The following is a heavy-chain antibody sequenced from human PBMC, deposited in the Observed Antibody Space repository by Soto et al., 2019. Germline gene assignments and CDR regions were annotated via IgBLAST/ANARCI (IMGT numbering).Heavy chain of an antibody. CDR2: ISSSSSTI. CDR1: GFTFRSYN. D-gene: IGHD5-12*01. V-gene: IGHV3-48*02. Sequence: DVQLVESGGGLVQPGGSLRLSCAASGFTFRSYNMNWVRQAPGKGLDWVSYISSSSSTIYYADSVKGRFTISRDNAKNSLYLQMNSLIDDDTAMYYCARGGTIAVTTIGDYWGQGTLVTVSS. J-gene: IGHJ4*01. CDR3: ARGGTIAVTTIGDY.